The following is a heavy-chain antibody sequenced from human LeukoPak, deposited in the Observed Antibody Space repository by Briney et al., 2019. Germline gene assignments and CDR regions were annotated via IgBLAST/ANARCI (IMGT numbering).Heavy chain of an antibody. Sequence: ASVKVSCKASGYTFTGYYMHWVRQAPGQGLEWMGWINPNSGGTNYAQKFQGRVTMTRDTSISTAYMELSRLRSDDTAVYYCARSLLGYCSSTSCSPGVGWFDPWGQGILVTVSS. CDR1: GYTFTGYY. CDR2: INPNSGGT. V-gene: IGHV1-2*02. J-gene: IGHJ5*02. CDR3: ARSLLGYCSSTSCSPGVGWFDP. D-gene: IGHD2-2*01.